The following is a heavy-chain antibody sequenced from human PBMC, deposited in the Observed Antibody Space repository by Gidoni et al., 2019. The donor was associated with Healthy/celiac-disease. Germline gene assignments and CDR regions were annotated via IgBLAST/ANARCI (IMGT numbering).Heavy chain of an antibody. CDR2: IYYSGST. Sequence: QLQLQESGPGLVKPSETLSLTCTVSGGSISSSSYYWGWIRQPPGKGLEWIGSIYYSGSTYYNPSLKSRVTISVDTSKNQFSLKLSSVTAADTAVYYCARHRHCSSTSCYRYYNWFDPWGQGTLVTVSS. CDR3: ARHRHCSSTSCYRYYNWFDP. J-gene: IGHJ5*02. V-gene: IGHV4-39*01. D-gene: IGHD2-2*01. CDR1: GGSISSSSYY.